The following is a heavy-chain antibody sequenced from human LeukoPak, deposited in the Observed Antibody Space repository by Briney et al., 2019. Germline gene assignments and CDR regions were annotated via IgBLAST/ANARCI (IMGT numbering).Heavy chain of an antibody. CDR3: ARAGRFVVTAFDY. V-gene: IGHV4-59*12. CDR1: GGSISSYY. CDR2: IAASGTT. J-gene: IGHJ4*02. D-gene: IGHD2-21*02. Sequence: SETLSLTCSVSGGSISSYYWSWIRQPPGKGLEFIGYIAASGTTKHNPSLKSRVTISVDTSKNQFSLKLSSVTAADTAVYYCARAGRFVVTAFDYWGQGTLVAVSS.